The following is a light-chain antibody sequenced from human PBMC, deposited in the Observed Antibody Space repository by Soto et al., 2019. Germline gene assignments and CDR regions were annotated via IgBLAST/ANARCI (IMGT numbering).Light chain of an antibody. Sequence: QSVLTQPASVSASPGQSVTISCTGTISDVGFYARVSWYQQPPGTAPKLLIYDVTNRPSGVPDRFSGSQSGKTASLTISGLQAGDEADYYCSSYTSSSTYVFGTGTKLTVL. CDR2: DVT. CDR1: ISDVGFYAR. V-gene: IGLV2-18*02. CDR3: SSYTSSSTYV. J-gene: IGLJ1*01.